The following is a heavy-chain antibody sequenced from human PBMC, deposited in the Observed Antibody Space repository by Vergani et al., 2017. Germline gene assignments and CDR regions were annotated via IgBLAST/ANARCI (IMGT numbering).Heavy chain of an antibody. CDR3: VYRKTECGTTGCFYPFYSYYYMDV. CDR2: IYWNDEQ. Sequence: QITLKESGPTLVKPTQTLTLTCTFSGFSLNTRGVSVAWIRQPPGKALDWLALIYWNDEQHYSPSLNNRVTITKDTSKNQVVLTMTNMDYVDTGTYYCVYRKTECGTTGCFYPFYSYYYMDVWGKGTTVTVSS. CDR1: GFSLNTRGVS. J-gene: IGHJ6*03. D-gene: IGHD1-7*01. V-gene: IGHV2-5*04.